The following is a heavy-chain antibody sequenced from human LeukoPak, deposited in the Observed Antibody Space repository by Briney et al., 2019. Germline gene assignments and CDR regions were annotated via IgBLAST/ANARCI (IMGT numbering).Heavy chain of an antibody. CDR1: GFTFSSYA. Sequence: TGGSLRLSRAASGFTFSSYAMHWVRQAPGKGLEWVAVISYDGSNKYYADSVKGRFTISRDNSKNTLYLQMNSLRAEDTAVYYCARGHYSSSWYDPDAFDIWGQGTMVTVSS. V-gene: IGHV3-30*04. CDR3: ARGHYSSSWYDPDAFDI. J-gene: IGHJ3*02. D-gene: IGHD6-13*01. CDR2: ISYDGSNK.